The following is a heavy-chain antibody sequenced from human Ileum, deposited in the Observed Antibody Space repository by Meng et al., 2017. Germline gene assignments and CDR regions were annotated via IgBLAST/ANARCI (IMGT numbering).Heavy chain of an antibody. CDR3: AASLDGNRFDP. D-gene: IGHD1-26*01. J-gene: IGHJ5*02. V-gene: IGHV4-30-4*01. CDR1: GGSISSGYYY. Sequence: VQLQESGPGLGKSSQKRSLTCTVSGGSISSGYYYWSWIRQPPGKGLEWIGYIFDTGPPSYSPPLRSRLSISMDTSKNQFSLRLTSVSAADTAVYYCAASLDGNRFDPWGQGTLVTVSS. CDR2: IFDTGPP.